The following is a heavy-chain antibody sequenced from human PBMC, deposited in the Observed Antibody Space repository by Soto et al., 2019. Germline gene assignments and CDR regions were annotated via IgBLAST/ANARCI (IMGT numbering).Heavy chain of an antibody. Sequence: EVQLVESGGGLVQPGGSLRLSCAASGFTFSSYWMHWVRQAPGKGLVWVSCIKSDGSNINYADSVKGRFTISRDNAKNTLYLQMNSLRAEDTAIYYCARGGFSGSGSFIQGDYWGQGTLVTVSS. J-gene: IGHJ4*02. CDR3: ARGGFSGSGSFIQGDY. CDR2: IKSDGSNI. CDR1: GFTFSSYW. V-gene: IGHV3-74*01. D-gene: IGHD3-10*01.